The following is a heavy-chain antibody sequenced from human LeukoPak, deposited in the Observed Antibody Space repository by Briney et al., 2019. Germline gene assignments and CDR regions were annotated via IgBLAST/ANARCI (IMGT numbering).Heavy chain of an antibody. J-gene: IGHJ4*02. V-gene: IGHV3-7*01. CDR2: IKQDGSEK. Sequence: GGSLRLSCAASGFTFSSYWMSWVRQAPGKGLEWVANIKQDGSEKYYVDSVKGRFTISRDDAKNSLYLQMNGLRAEDAAVYFWAAFDKGWAQETLVTVPS. D-gene: IGHD2/OR15-2a*01. CDR3: AAFDKG. CDR1: GFTFSSYW.